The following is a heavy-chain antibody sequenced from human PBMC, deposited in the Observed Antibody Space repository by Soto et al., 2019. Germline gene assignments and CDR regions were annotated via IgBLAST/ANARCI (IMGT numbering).Heavy chain of an antibody. CDR2: IYYSGST. CDR1: GGSISSGGYY. CDR3: ARGGYGDYCFDY. Sequence: PSETLSLTCTVSGGSISSGGYYWSWIRQHPGKGLEWIGYIYYSGSTYYNPSLKSRVTISVDTSKNQFSLKLSSVTAADTAVYYCARGGYGDYCFDYWGQGTLVT. V-gene: IGHV4-31*03. J-gene: IGHJ4*02. D-gene: IGHD4-17*01.